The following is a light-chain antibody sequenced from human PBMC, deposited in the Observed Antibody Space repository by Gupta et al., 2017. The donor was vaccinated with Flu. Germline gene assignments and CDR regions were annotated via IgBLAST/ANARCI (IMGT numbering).Light chain of an antibody. Sequence: QSALTQPAPVSGSPGQSITISCTGTSSDVGAYTYVSWFRQDPGKAPKLMIYEVSNRPSGVSNRFSGSQSGNTASLTISGLQAEDEADYYCSSFTTSKTWVFGGGTKVTVL. CDR3: SSFTTSKTWV. CDR2: EVS. V-gene: IGLV2-14*01. J-gene: IGLJ3*02. CDR1: SSDVGAYTY.